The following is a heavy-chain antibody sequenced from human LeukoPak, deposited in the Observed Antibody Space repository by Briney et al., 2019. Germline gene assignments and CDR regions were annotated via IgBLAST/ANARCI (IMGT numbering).Heavy chain of an antibody. CDR1: GFTFSSYA. Sequence: GGSLRLSCAASGFTFSSYAMSWVRQAPGKWLEWVSVISGSGGSTYYADSGKGWFTISRDNSKNTLYQQMNSLRAEDTAVYYCAKDEYCGGDCYIQHWGQGTLVTVSS. J-gene: IGHJ1*01. V-gene: IGHV3-23*01. CDR3: AKDEYCGGDCYIQH. D-gene: IGHD2-21*02. CDR2: ISGSGGST.